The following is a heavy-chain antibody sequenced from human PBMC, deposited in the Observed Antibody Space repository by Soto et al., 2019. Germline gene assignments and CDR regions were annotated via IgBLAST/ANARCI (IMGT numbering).Heavy chain of an antibody. CDR3: ARDRGVAPPVAGNTHYYYYVDV. CDR1: GYSFTNYG. CDR2: ISAYNGDT. Sequence: DQLVQAGGEVKKPGASVKVSCKASGYSFTNYGITWVRQAPGQGCEWMGCISAYNGDTNYAQKLQGRVTMTTDASTSTAYLELRSLRSDDTAVYYCARDRGVAPPVAGNTHYYYYVDVWGKGTTVTVSS. J-gene: IGHJ6*03. D-gene: IGHD6-19*01. V-gene: IGHV1-18*01.